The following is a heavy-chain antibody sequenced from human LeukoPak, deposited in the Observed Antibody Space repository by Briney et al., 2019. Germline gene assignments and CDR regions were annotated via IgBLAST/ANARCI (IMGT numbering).Heavy chain of an antibody. D-gene: IGHD3-22*01. CDR3: AKTGVITEYNWFDP. CDR1: GSTFSSYA. V-gene: IGHV1-69*05. Sequence: SVKVSCKASGSTFSSYAISWVRQAPGQGLEWMGGIIPIFGTANYAQKFQGRVTITTDESTSTAYMELSSLRSEDTAVYYCAKTGVITEYNWFDPWGQGTLVTVSS. CDR2: IIPIFGTA. J-gene: IGHJ5*02.